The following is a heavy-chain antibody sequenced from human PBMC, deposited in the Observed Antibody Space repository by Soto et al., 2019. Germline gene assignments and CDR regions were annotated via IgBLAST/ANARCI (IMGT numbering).Heavy chain of an antibody. V-gene: IGHV3-30*18. CDR1: GFTFSSYG. J-gene: IGHJ2*01. CDR2: ISDDGRNK. CDR3: AKSGYCSGGNCQWYFGL. D-gene: IGHD2-15*01. Sequence: QVQLVESGGGVVQPGRSLRLSCAASGFTFSSYGLHWVRQAPGKGLEWVAVISDDGRNKYYADPVKGRFTISRDNSKTTLYLQMNSLRAEDTAVYYCAKSGYCSGGNCQWYFGLWGRGTLVTVSS.